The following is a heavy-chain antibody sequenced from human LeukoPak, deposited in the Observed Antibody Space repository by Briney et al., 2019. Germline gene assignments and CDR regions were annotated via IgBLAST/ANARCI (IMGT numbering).Heavy chain of an antibody. V-gene: IGHV4-34*01. J-gene: IGHJ4*02. CDR1: GGSFRGYY. Sequence: SETLSLTCAVYGGSFRGYYWSWIRQPPGKGLEWIGEINHSGSTNHNPSLKSRVTISVDTSKNQFSLKLSSVTAADTAVYYCARALSNYDSSGYSPGYYFDYWGQGTLVTVSS. CDR2: INHSGST. D-gene: IGHD3-22*01. CDR3: ARALSNYDSSGYSPGYYFDY.